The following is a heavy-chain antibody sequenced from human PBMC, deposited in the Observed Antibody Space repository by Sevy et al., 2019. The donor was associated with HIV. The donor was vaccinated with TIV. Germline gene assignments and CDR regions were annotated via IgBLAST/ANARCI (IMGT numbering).Heavy chain of an antibody. Sequence: SVKVSCKASGFTFSSSAVQWVRQARGQRLEWIGWIVVGSDNRNYAQKFQERVTITRDMSTSTVYMELSSLRSEDTAVYYCAADPLGSSDSYFDYWGQGTLVTVSS. D-gene: IGHD3-22*01. J-gene: IGHJ4*02. CDR3: AADPLGSSDSYFDY. V-gene: IGHV1-58*01. CDR2: IVVGSDNR. CDR1: GFTFSSSA.